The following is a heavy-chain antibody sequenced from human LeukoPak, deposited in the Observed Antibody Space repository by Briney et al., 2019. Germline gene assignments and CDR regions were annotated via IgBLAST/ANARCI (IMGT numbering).Heavy chain of an antibody. D-gene: IGHD6-13*01. CDR1: GGSFSGYY. J-gene: IGHJ4*02. Sequence: PSETLSLTCAVYGGSFSGYYWSWIRQPPGKGLEWVGEISHSGSTNYNPSLKSRVTISVDTSKNQFSLKLSSVTAADTAVYYCARGCSSWYRVFFYYFDYWGQGTLVTVSS. CDR3: ARGCSSWYRVFFYYFDY. V-gene: IGHV4-34*01. CDR2: ISHSGST.